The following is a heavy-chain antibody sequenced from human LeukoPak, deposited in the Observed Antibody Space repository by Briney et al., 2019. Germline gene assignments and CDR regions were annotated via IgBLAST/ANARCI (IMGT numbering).Heavy chain of an antibody. Sequence: GGSLRLPCAASGFPFSSYAMSWVRQAPGKGLEWVSAISGSGGSAYSADSVKGRFPISRDNSKNTLYLQMNSLKTEDTALYYCTVGLSYYYHSSPYYYPGYWGQGTLVTVSS. V-gene: IGHV3-23*01. D-gene: IGHD3-22*01. CDR2: ISGSGGSA. CDR3: TVGLSYYYHSSPYYYPGY. CDR1: GFPFSSYA. J-gene: IGHJ4*02.